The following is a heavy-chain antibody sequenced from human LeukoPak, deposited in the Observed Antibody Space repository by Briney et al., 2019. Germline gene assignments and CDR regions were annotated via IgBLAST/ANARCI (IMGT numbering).Heavy chain of an antibody. J-gene: IGHJ4*02. CDR1: GFTVSSNY. V-gene: IGHV3-23*01. CDR2: ISGSGGST. Sequence: GGSLRLSCAASGFTVSSNYMSWVRQAPGKGLEWVSAISGSGGSTYYADSVKGRFTISRDNSKNTLYLQMNSLRAEDTAVYYCAKVTYYYDSSGYYHPESYYFDYWGQGTLVTVSS. CDR3: AKVTYYYDSSGYYHPESYYFDY. D-gene: IGHD3-22*01.